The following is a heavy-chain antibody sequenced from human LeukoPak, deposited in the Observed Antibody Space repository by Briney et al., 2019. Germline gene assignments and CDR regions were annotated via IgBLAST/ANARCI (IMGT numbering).Heavy chain of an antibody. Sequence: SETLSLTCTVSCGSISTYYWSWIHQPPGKGLEWVEFIYYSGSTNQNPSLRSRVTISVATSKNQFSLKLNSVTAADTAVYYCARGPLMVRGPFDYWGQGTLVTVSS. J-gene: IGHJ4*02. CDR2: IYYSGST. V-gene: IGHV4-59*01. CDR1: CGSISTYY. CDR3: ARGPLMVRGPFDY. D-gene: IGHD3-10*01.